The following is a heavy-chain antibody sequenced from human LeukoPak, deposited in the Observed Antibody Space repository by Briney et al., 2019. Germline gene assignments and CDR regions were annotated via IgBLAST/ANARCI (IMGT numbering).Heavy chain of an antibody. CDR2: INYSGST. CDR3: ARHCSSTAVYYYYYMDV. V-gene: IGHV4-30-4*08. Sequence: SETLSLTCTVSGGSISSGDFYWSWIRQPPGKGLEWIGYINYSGSTYYNPSLKSRVTISVDTSKNQFSLKLSSVTAADTAVYYCARHCSSTAVYYYYYMDVWGKGTMVTVSS. J-gene: IGHJ6*03. CDR1: GGSISSGDFY. D-gene: IGHD2-2*01.